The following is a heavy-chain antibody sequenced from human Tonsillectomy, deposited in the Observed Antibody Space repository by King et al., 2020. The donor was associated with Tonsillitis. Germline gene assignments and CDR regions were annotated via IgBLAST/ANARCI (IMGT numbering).Heavy chain of an antibody. Sequence: VQLVESGGGVVQPGRSLRLSCAASGFTFSRYGMHWVRQAPGKGLEWVAVISYDGSNKYYVDSVKGRFTISRDNSKNTLYLQMNSLRAEDTAVYYCAKVIYYDSSGYYGGYYYHGMDVWGQGTTVTVSS. CDR1: GFTFSRYG. CDR3: AKVIYYDSSGYYGGYYYHGMDV. CDR2: ISYDGSNK. D-gene: IGHD3-22*01. J-gene: IGHJ6*02. V-gene: IGHV3-30*18.